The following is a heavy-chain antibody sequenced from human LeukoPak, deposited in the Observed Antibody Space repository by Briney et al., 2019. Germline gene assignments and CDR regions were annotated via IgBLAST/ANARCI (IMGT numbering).Heavy chain of an antibody. V-gene: IGHV3-23*01. Sequence: GGSLRLSCAASGFTFSSYAMSWVRQAPGKGLEWASAISGSGGSTYYADSVKGRFTISRDNSKNTLYLQMNSLRAEDTAVYYCAGGYGDFSSFDYWGQGTLVTVSS. CDR3: AGGYGDFSSFDY. D-gene: IGHD4-17*01. J-gene: IGHJ4*02. CDR2: ISGSGGST. CDR1: GFTFSSYA.